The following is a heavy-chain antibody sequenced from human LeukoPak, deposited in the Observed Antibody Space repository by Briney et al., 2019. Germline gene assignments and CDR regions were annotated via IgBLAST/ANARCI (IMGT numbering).Heavy chain of an antibody. CDR3: ARHHGWYFDFLYY. CDR2: IYYSGST. CDR1: GGSISSGSYY. V-gene: IGHV4-39*01. J-gene: IGHJ4*02. D-gene: IGHD6-19*01. Sequence: SETLSLTCSVSGGSISSGSYYWGWIRQPPGKGMEWIVSIYYSGSTYYNPSLKSRVTISVDTSKNQFSLKLSSVTAADTAVYYCARHHGWYFDFLYYWGQGTLVTVSS.